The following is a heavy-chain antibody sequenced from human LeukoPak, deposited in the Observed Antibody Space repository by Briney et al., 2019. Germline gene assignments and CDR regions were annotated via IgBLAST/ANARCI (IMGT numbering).Heavy chain of an antibody. J-gene: IGHJ4*02. CDR3: ARWKYYDSTFDY. D-gene: IGHD3-22*01. CDR1: GYTFTSYA. CDR2: INAGNGNT. V-gene: IGHV1-3*01. Sequence: RRASVKVSCTASGYTFTSYAMHWVRQAPGQRLEWMGWINAGNGNTKYSQKFQGRVTITRDTSASTAYMELSSLRSEDTAVYYCARWKYYDSTFDYWGQGTLVTVSS.